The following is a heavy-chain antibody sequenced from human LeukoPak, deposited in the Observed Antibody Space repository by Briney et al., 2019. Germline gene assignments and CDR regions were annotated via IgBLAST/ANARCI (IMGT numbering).Heavy chain of an antibody. V-gene: IGHV3-9*01. J-gene: IGHJ4*02. D-gene: IGHD3-9*01. CDR1: GFTFDDYA. Sequence: PGGSLRLSCAASGFTFDDYAMRWVRQAPGKGLEWVSGISWNSGSIGYADSVKGRFTISRDNAKNSLYLQMNSLRAEDTALYYCAKGGFDDILTGYYNPPDYWGQGTLVTVSS. CDR3: AKGGFDDILTGYYNPPDY. CDR2: ISWNSGSI.